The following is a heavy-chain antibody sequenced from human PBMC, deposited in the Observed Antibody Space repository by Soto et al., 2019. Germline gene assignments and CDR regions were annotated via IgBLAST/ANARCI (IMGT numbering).Heavy chain of an antibody. Sequence: SGPTAGEPTETLTLTCTVSGFSLSNARMGVSWIRQPPGKALEWLAHIFSNDEKSYSTSLKSRLTISKDTSKSQVVLTMTNMDPVDTATYYCARITQYNWNLPLYYYYMDVWGKGTTVTVSS. CDR3: ARITQYNWNLPLYYYYMDV. CDR2: IFSNDEK. CDR1: GFSLSNARMG. J-gene: IGHJ6*03. D-gene: IGHD1-20*01. V-gene: IGHV2-26*01.